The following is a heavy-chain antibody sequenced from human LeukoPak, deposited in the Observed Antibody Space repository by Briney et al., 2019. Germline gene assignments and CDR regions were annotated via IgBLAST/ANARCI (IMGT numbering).Heavy chain of an antibody. V-gene: IGHV3-23*01. Sequence: GGSLRLSCVASGFTFSYYGMSWVRQAPGKGLEWVSAISGSGGSTYYADSVKGRFTISRDNSKNTLYLQMNSLRAEDTALYYCARGGYYDNSGSADYWGQGTLVTVSS. D-gene: IGHD3-22*01. J-gene: IGHJ4*02. CDR3: ARGGYYDNSGSADY. CDR1: GFTFSYYG. CDR2: ISGSGGST.